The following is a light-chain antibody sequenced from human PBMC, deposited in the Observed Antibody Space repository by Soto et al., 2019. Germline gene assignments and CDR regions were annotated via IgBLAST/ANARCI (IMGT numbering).Light chain of an antibody. CDR1: QSVRSH. V-gene: IGKV3-15*01. CDR3: QQYYKWPQT. Sequence: EIVMTQSPATLPVSPGERATFSCRAGQSVRSHLGWYQQKPGQAPRLLIYDASTRATGIPARFSGSGSGTEFTFTITSLQSEDFAVYYCQQYYKWPQTFGQGTKVDIK. J-gene: IGKJ1*01. CDR2: DAS.